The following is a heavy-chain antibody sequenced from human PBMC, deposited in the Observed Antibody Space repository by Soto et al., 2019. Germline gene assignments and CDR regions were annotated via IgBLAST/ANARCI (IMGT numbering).Heavy chain of an antibody. V-gene: IGHV4-34*01. J-gene: IGHJ5*02. CDR2: INHSGDT. CDR1: GGSFTDYY. Sequence: QVRLPQWGAGLLKPSETLSLTCAVYGGSFTDYYWSWIRQPPGKGLEWIGEINHSGDTNYNPSLKXXVXXSVDTSKNQFSLQLSSVTAADTAVYYCARNYYDSGRFGLDPWGQGTQVTVSS. CDR3: ARNYYDSGRFGLDP. D-gene: IGHD3-22*01.